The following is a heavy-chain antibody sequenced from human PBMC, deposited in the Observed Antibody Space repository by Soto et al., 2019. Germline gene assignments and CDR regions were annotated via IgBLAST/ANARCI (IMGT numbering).Heavy chain of an antibody. D-gene: IGHD3-3*01. CDR3: AKGRTYYDFWSGLTPHYYYGMDV. CDR2: ISGSGSNT. Sequence: PGGSLRLSCAASGFPFSSYAMSWVRQAPGKGLEWVSAISGSGSNTYYADSAKGRFFISRDASTDTLYLQMNSLRAEDTAVYYCAKGRTYYDFWSGLTPHYYYGMDVWGQGTTVTVSS. CDR1: GFPFSSYA. J-gene: IGHJ6*02. V-gene: IGHV3-23*01.